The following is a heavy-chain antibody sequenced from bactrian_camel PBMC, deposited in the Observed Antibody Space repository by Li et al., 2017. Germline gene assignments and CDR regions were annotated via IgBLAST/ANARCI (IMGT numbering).Heavy chain of an antibody. CDR3: AADVGSMSGNCQPNY. D-gene: IGHD6*01. V-gene: IGHV3S31*01. CDR1: GYIYSSHR. J-gene: IGHJ4*01. Sequence: VQLVESGGGSVQAGGSLRLSCVASGYIYSSHRMGWVRQAPGKEREGFASIYTRDGTAHYADSVKGRFTISHDNANDTTFLQMNSLMPEDSAMYYCAADVGSMSGNCQPNYWGQGTQVTVS. CDR2: IYTRDGTA.